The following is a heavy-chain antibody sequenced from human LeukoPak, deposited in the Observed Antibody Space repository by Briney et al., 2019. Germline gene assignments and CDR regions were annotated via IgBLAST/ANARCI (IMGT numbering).Heavy chain of an antibody. J-gene: IGHJ4*02. CDR3: ARGLRFSDN. CDR1: GGSISYSNYY. D-gene: IGHD3-3*01. Sequence: SETLSLTCTVSGGSISYSNYYWGWIRQPPGKGLEWIGSVYYSGDTYYNPSLKSRVTISVDTSKNQFSLNLRSVTAADTAVYYCARGLRFSDNWGQGTPVTVSS. CDR2: VYYSGDT. V-gene: IGHV4-39*07.